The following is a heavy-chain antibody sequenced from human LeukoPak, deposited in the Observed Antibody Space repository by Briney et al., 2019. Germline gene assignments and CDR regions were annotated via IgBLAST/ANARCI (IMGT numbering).Heavy chain of an antibody. J-gene: IGHJ5*02. D-gene: IGHD3-9*01. Sequence: GGSLILSCAASGFTFSDYYMSWIRQAPGKGLEWVSYISSSSSYTDYADSVKGRFTISRDNAKNSLYLQMNSLRAEDTAVYYCARVIGGMRYFDWYNWFDPWGQGTLVTVSS. CDR2: ISSSSSYT. CDR3: ARVIGGMRYFDWYNWFDP. CDR1: GFTFSDYY. V-gene: IGHV3-11*05.